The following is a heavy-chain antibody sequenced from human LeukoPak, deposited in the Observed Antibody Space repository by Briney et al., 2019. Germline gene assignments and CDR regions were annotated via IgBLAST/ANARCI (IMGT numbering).Heavy chain of an antibody. CDR3: ARDPGFSYGYGTFDI. CDR2: ISYDGSNK. J-gene: IGHJ3*02. V-gene: IGHV3-30-3*01. D-gene: IGHD5-18*01. Sequence: AGGSQRLSCAASGFTFSSYAMHWVRQTPGKGLEWVAVISYDGSNKYYADSVKSRFTISRDNSGNTLHLQMNSLGAEDTAVYYCARDPGFSYGYGTFDIWGQGTMATVSS. CDR1: GFTFSSYA.